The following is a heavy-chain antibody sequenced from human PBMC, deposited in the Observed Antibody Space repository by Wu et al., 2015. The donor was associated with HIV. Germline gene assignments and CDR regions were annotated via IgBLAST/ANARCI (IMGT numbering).Heavy chain of an antibody. D-gene: IGHD7-27*01. CDR3: ARETGAAGVHYYYYYMDV. J-gene: IGHJ6*03. V-gene: IGHV1-18*01. CDR2: ISAYNGNT. Sequence: QVQLVQSGAEVKKPGASVKVSCKASGYTFTSYGISWVRQAPGQGLEWMGWISAYNGNTNYAQKLQGRVTMTTDTSTSTAYMELRSLRSDDTTVYYCARETGAAGVHYYYYYMDVWGKGTTVTVSS. CDR1: GYTFTSYG.